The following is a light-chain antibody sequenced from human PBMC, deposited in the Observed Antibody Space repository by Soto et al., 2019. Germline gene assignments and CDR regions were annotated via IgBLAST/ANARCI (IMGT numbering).Light chain of an antibody. V-gene: IGKV1-5*01. Sequence: DIRLTQSPSTQSASIGDRFTITCRASQSIDKKLAWYQQKPGQAPXXLIFDVSTLQSGVPSRFSGSGSGTDFSLSIDSLQPDDVATYYCQQYDLYWTFGQGTKVDIK. CDR3: QQYDLYWT. J-gene: IGKJ1*01. CDR2: DVS. CDR1: QSIDKK.